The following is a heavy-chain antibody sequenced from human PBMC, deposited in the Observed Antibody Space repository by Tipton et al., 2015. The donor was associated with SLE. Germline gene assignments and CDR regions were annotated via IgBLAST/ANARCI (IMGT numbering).Heavy chain of an antibody. CDR1: GAAISSYY. Sequence: TLSLTCTVSGAAISSYYWSWIRQPPGKGLEWICYIYHGGTTNYNPSLQSRVTISVDTSKNQLSLKLTSVTAADTAGYDCVVFYESSGYYHFDYWGQGTPVSVHS. D-gene: IGHD3-22*01. J-gene: IGHJ4*02. V-gene: IGHV4-59*01. CDR2: IYHGGTT. CDR3: VVFYESSGYYHFDY.